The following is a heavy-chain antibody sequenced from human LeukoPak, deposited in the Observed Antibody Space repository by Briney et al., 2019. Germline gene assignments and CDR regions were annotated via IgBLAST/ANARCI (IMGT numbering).Heavy chain of an antibody. J-gene: IGHJ4*02. CDR1: GGSINNADYY. CDR3: ARTYGSGTDPRSFDY. CDR2: IYYSENT. D-gene: IGHD3-10*01. Sequence: PSETPSLTCTVSGGSINNADYYWSWIRQPPGKGLEWIGYIYYSENTYYNPSLKSRVTISVDTSKKQFSLKLSSVTAADTAVYYCARTYGSGTDPRSFDYWGQGTLVTVSS. V-gene: IGHV4-30-4*01.